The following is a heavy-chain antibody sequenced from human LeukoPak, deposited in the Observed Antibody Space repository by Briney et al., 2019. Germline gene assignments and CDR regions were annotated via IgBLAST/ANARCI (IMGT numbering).Heavy chain of an antibody. V-gene: IGHV3-74*01. CDR1: GFTFSSNW. Sequence: GGSLRLSCAASGFTFSSNWMHWVRQAPGKGLVWVSRIRSDGSSTNYADSVKGRFTISRDNAKNTLYLQMSSLRAEDTAVYYCARSATGGYFDYWGQGAPVTVSS. CDR2: IRSDGSST. J-gene: IGHJ4*02. D-gene: IGHD2-15*01. CDR3: ARSATGGYFDY.